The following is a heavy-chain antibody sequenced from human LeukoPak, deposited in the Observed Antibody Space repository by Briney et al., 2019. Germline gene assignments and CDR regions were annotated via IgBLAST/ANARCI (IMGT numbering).Heavy chain of an antibody. Sequence: GGSLRLSCEASGITVSTNYMSWVRQAPGKGLEWVSVIYSGGSTYYADSVKGRFTISRDNSKNTLYLQMNSLRAEDTAVYYCARERSVAGSLDFDYWGQGTLVTVSS. V-gene: IGHV3-66*01. CDR3: ARERSVAGSLDFDY. J-gene: IGHJ4*02. CDR2: IYSGGST. CDR1: GITVSTNY. D-gene: IGHD6-19*01.